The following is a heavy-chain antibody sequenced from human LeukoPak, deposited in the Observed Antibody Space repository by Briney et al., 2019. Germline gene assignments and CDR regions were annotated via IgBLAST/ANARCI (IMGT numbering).Heavy chain of an antibody. CDR2: IYPGDSDT. D-gene: IGHD3-22*01. J-gene: IGHJ4*02. Sequence: GEPLKISCKGSGYSFTSYWIGWVRQMPGKGLGGMGIIYPGDSDTRYSPSFQGQVTISAAKSISTAYLQWSGLKASDTAMYYCARLSYYYDSSGYYDNWGQGTLVTVSS. CDR1: GYSFTSYW. V-gene: IGHV5-51*01. CDR3: ARLSYYYDSSGYYDN.